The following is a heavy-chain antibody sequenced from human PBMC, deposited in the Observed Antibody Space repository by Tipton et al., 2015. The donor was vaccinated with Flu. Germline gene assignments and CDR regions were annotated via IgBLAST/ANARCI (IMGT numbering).Heavy chain of an antibody. Sequence: TLSLTCTVSGGSISSYYWSWIRQPAGKGLEWIGRIYTSGSTNYNPSLKSRVTMSVDTSKNQFSLKLSSVTAADTAVYYCAREVITFGGVIVRFDYWGQGTLVTVSS. CDR1: GGSISSYY. D-gene: IGHD3-16*02. CDR3: AREVITFGGVIVRFDY. CDR2: IYTSGST. J-gene: IGHJ4*02. V-gene: IGHV4-4*07.